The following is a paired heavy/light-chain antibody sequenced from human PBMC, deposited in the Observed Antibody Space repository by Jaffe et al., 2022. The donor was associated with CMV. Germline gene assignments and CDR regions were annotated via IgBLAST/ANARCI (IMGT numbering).Light chain of an antibody. V-gene: IGKV3-20*01. Sequence: EIVLTQSPGTLSLSPGERATLSCRASQSVSSSSFGWYQQKPGQAPRLLIYGASNRANDIPGRFSGSGSGTDFTLTISRLEPEDFAVYYCQHYGNSLITFGQGTRLDIK. CDR3: QHYGNSLIT. CDR2: GAS. CDR1: QSVSSSS. J-gene: IGKJ5*01.
Heavy chain of an antibody. CDR3: VRGARRPASGFSYYRRENFYTAMDV. J-gene: IGHJ6*02. V-gene: IGHV3-13*01. CDR1: GFTFSNYD. Sequence: EVLLVESGGGLAQPGGSLRLSCAASGFTFSNYDMHWVRQLTGKRLEWVAGVGTAGESYSPGSMKGRFIISRENGKNSLSLQMNSLGVGDTAVYYCVRGARRPASGFSYYRRENFYTAMDVWGQGTAVTVAS. CDR2: VGTAGES. D-gene: IGHD5-18*01.